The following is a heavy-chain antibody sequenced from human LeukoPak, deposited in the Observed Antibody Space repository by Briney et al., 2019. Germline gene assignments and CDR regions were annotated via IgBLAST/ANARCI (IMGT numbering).Heavy chain of an antibody. CDR2: IYYSGST. Sequence: SETLSPTCTVSGGSISSGDYYWSWIRQPPGTGLEWIGYIYYSGSTYYNPSLKSRVTISVDTSKNQFSLKLSSVTAADTAVYYCARAVGVGATTDYWGQGTLVTVSS. D-gene: IGHD1-26*01. CDR1: GGSISSGDYY. V-gene: IGHV4-30-4*08. J-gene: IGHJ4*02. CDR3: ARAVGVGATTDY.